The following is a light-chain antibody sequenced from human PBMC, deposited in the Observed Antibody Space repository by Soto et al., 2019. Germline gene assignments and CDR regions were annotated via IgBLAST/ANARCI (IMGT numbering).Light chain of an antibody. CDR1: QSVDSY. Sequence: EIVLTQSPATLSLSPVERATLSCMASQSVDSYLVWYQQKPGQAPRLLIFGASNRATGIPARFGGSGSGTDFTLTINSLEPDDFAVYYCQQRDSWPITFGQGTRLEIK. CDR2: GAS. J-gene: IGKJ5*01. CDR3: QQRDSWPIT. V-gene: IGKV3-11*01.